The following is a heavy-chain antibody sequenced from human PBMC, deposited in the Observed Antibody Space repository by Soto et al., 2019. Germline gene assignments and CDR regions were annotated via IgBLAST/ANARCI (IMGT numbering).Heavy chain of an antibody. D-gene: IGHD1-26*01. CDR2: INPDGSST. CDR3: VRDNRRIVYPSWFVP. CDR1: GFTFSSYW. V-gene: IGHV3-74*01. J-gene: IGHJ5*02. Sequence: GGPLRLSCAASGFTFSSYWMHWVRQAPGKGQVWVSRINPDGSSTDYADSVKGRFTISRDNAKNTLYLQMNSLRAEDKAVYYCVRDNRRIVYPSWFVPWGQGTLVTVS.